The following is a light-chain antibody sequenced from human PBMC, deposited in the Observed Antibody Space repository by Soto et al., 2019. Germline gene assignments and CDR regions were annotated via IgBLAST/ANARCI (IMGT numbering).Light chain of an antibody. CDR3: GTWDSRLRVVV. Sequence: QSVLTQPPSVSAAPRQKVAISCSGSSSNIGNNYVSWYHRVPGSAPKLLIYDNNERPSGIPYRFSGSKSGTSATLDITGLQTGDEGDYYCGTWDSRLRVVVFGGGTKLTVL. J-gene: IGLJ2*01. V-gene: IGLV1-51*01. CDR1: SSNIGNNY. CDR2: DNN.